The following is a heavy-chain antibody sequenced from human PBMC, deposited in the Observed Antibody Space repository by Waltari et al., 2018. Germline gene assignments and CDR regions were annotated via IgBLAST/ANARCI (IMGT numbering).Heavy chain of an antibody. V-gene: IGHV5-51*03. CDR3: ARELYCSSTSCLDAFDI. Sequence: EVQLVQSGAEVKKPGESLKISCKGSGYSFTSYWIGWVRQMPGKGLEWMGIIYPGDSDTRYSPSFQGQVTISADKSISTAYLQWSSLKASDTAMYYCARELYCSSTSCLDAFDIWGQGTMVTVSS. CDR2: IYPGDSDT. D-gene: IGHD2-2*01. CDR1: GYSFTSYW. J-gene: IGHJ3*02.